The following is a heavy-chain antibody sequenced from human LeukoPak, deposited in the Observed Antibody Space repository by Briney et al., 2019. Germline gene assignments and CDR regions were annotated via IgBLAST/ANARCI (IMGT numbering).Heavy chain of an antibody. CDR3: ATGMAAAYDYNWFES. CDR1: GDSISNYY. Sequence: KPSETLSLTCTVSGDSISNYYWTWIRQSAGKGLEWIGRISASGSTRYNPSLKSRLTMSVDTSKNQFSLKLTSVTAADTAVYFCATGMAAAYDYNWFESWGQGTLVTVSS. CDR2: ISASGST. J-gene: IGHJ5*01. D-gene: IGHD6-13*01. V-gene: IGHV4-4*07.